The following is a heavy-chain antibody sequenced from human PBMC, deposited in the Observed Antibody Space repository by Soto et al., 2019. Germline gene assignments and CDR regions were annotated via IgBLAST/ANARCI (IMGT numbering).Heavy chain of an antibody. V-gene: IGHV3-30-3*01. CDR2: ISYDGSNK. CDR1: GFTFSSYA. CDR3: ARDRYSSGWFDY. J-gene: IGHJ4*02. Sequence: QVQLVESGGGVVQPGRSLRLSCAASGFTFSSYAMHWVRQAPGKGLEWVAVISYDGSNKYYADSVKGRFTISRDNSKNTLYLQMNRLRAEDTAVYYCARDRYSSGWFDYWGQGTLVTVSS. D-gene: IGHD6-19*01.